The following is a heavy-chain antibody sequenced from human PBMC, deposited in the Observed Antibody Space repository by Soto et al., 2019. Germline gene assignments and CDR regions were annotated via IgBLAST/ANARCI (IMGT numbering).Heavy chain of an antibody. D-gene: IGHD2-2*01. CDR2: IYYSGST. CDR3: ARGVVVVPAADPYFDY. CDR1: GGSISSGGYY. Sequence: QVQLQESGPGLVKPSQTLSLTCTVSGGSISSGGYYWSWIRQHPGKGLEWIGYIYYSGSTYYNPSLKSRVTISVDTSKNQFSLKLSSVTAADTAVYYCARGVVVVPAADPYFDYWGQGTLVTVSS. J-gene: IGHJ4*02. V-gene: IGHV4-31*03.